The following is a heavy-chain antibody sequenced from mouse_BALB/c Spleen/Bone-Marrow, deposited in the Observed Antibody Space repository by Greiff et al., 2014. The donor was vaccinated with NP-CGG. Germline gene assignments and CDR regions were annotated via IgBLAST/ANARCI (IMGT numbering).Heavy chain of an antibody. D-gene: IGHD2-1*01. CDR2: INPSTGYT. CDR3: ARGKGNDD. CDR1: GYTFTNYW. V-gene: IGHV1-7*01. Sequence: QVQLKESGAELAKPGASVKLSCKASGYTFTNYWMHWVKQRPGQGLEWIGYINPSTGYTEYTQKFKDKSTLTADKSSSTAYMQLSSLTSEYSAVYYCARGKGNDDWGQGTTLTVSS. J-gene: IGHJ2*01.